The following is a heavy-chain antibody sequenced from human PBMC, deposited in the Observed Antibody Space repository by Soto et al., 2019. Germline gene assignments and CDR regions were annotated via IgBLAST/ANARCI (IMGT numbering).Heavy chain of an antibody. CDR1: GYSFSNLW. J-gene: IGHJ3*02. CDR2: IWPGDSDT. Sequence: PGESLKISCKASGYSFSNLWIAWVRQMPGKGLEWMGIIWPGDSDTRYSPSFQGQVTISADKSINSAYLQWSSLRASDTAVYYCARHVCSAGSCYPGRGDFSIWGQGTMVSVSS. CDR3: ARHVCSAGSCYPGRGDFSI. D-gene: IGHD2-15*01. V-gene: IGHV5-51*01.